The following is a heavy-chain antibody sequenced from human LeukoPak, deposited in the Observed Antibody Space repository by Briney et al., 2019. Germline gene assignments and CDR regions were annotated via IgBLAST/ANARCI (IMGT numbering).Heavy chain of an antibody. Sequence: GGSLRLSCAASGFTFSNYNIHWVHQAPGKGLEWVAAIGTAGDTYYPGTVKGRFTISRENAKNSLYLQMNSLRAGDTAVYYCARRDDTSGHYDAFDIWGRGTMATVSS. CDR2: IGTAGDT. J-gene: IGHJ3*02. D-gene: IGHD3-22*01. CDR3: ARRDDTSGHYDAFDI. CDR1: GFTFSNYN. V-gene: IGHV3-13*01.